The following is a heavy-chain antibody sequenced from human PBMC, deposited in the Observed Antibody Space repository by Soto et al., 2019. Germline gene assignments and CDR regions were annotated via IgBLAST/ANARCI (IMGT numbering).Heavy chain of an antibody. V-gene: IGHV4-30-2*01. J-gene: IGHJ4*02. D-gene: IGHD6-13*01. CDR2: IYDSGNT. Sequence: QLQLQESGSGLVKPSQTLSLTCAVSGGSISGTTYSWSWIRQPPGKGLEWIGYIYDSGNTYYNPSLKSQCTMSLDMSNNQFSLKLGSVTSADTAVYYCAGGQGAAAGHSNVDYGGQGALVTVSS. CDR3: AGGQGAAAGHSNVDY. CDR1: GGSISGTTYS.